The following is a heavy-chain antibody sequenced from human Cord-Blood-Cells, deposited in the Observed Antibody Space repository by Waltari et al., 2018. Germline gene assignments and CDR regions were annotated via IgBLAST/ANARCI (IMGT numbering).Heavy chain of an antibody. CDR1: GGSFSGYY. CDR3: ARSLQNIAAAGSFDY. D-gene: IGHD6-13*01. V-gene: IGHV4-34*01. CDR2: INHSGST. J-gene: IGHJ4*02. Sequence: QVQLQQWGAGLLKPSETLSLTCAVYGGSFSGYYWSWIRQPPGKGRAWIGEINHSGSTNYNPSLKGRVTISVDTSKNQFSLKLSSVTAADTAVYYCARSLQNIAAAGSFDYWGQGTLVTVSS.